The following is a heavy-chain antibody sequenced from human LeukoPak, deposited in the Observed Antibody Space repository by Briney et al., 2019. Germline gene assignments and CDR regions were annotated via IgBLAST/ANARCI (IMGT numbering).Heavy chain of an antibody. J-gene: IGHJ4*02. Sequence: GGSLRLSCAASGFTFSSYAMSWVRQAPGKGLEWVSGVTGNGYTTYYADSVKGHFTISRDNSKNTLDPQMDSLRAKDRAVYYCARDYLWGSDLYWGGAIFDNWGQGTLVTVSS. CDR2: VTGNGYTT. CDR3: ARDYLWGSDLYWGGAIFDN. CDR1: GFTFSSYA. V-gene: IGHV3-23*01. D-gene: IGHD3-16*01.